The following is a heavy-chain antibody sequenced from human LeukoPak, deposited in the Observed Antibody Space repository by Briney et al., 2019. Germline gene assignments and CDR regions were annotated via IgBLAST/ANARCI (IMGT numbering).Heavy chain of an antibody. CDR2: IHPNSGGT. J-gene: IGHJ5*02. CDR1: GYTFTGYY. CDR3: ARDRLPGMVLNWFDP. Sequence: GASVKVSCKASGYTFTGYYMHWVRQAPGQGLEWMGRIHPNSGGTNYAQKFQGRVTMTRDTSISTAYMELSRLRSDDTAVYYCARDRLPGMVLNWFDPWGQGTLVTVSS. D-gene: IGHD3-10*01. V-gene: IGHV1-2*06.